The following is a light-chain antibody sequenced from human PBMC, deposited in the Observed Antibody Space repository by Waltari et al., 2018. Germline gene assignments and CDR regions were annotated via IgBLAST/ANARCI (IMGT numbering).Light chain of an antibody. J-gene: IGKJ1*01. Sequence: IEMTQSPATLPVSPGERATLSCRASQSVSRDLAWYQHKPGQAPRLLIYGASTRATGIPARFSGSGSGTEFILTISSLQSEDFAVYYCQQYENWPRTFGQGTKVEIK. CDR1: QSVSRD. CDR3: QQYENWPRT. CDR2: GAS. V-gene: IGKV3-15*01.